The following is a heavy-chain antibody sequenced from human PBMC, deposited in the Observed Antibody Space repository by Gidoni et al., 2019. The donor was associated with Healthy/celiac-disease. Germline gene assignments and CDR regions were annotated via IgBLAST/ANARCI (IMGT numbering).Heavy chain of an antibody. CDR3: ARVHVSVVVVPAAKYPLVDAFDI. Sequence: QVQLQESGPGLVKPSQTLSLTCTVSGGSISSGDYYWSWIRQPPGKGLEWIGYIYYSGSTYYNPSLKSRVTISVDTSKNQFSLKLSSVTAADTAVYYCARVHVSVVVVPAAKYPLVDAFDIWGQGTMVTVSS. CDR2: IYYSGST. V-gene: IGHV4-30-4*01. CDR1: GGSISSGDYY. J-gene: IGHJ3*02. D-gene: IGHD2-2*01.